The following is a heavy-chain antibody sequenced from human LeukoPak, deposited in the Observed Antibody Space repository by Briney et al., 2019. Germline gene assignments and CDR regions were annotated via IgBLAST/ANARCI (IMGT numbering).Heavy chain of an antibody. J-gene: IGHJ4*02. V-gene: IGHV4-34*01. CDR1: GGAFSGYY. D-gene: IGHD3-10*01. CDR2: INHSGST. CDR3: ARDTYYYGSGIDY. Sequence: SETLSLTCAVYGGAFSGYYWSWIRQPPGKGLEWIGEINHSGSTNYNPSLKCRVTISVDTSQNQFSLKLNSVTAADTAVYYCARDTYYYGSGIDYWGQGTLVTVSS.